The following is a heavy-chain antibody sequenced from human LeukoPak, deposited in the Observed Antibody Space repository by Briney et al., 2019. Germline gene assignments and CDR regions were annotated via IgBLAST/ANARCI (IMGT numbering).Heavy chain of an antibody. J-gene: IGHJ5*01. V-gene: IGHV3-7*04. CDR2: IEEGGSEK. Sequence: PGGPLRLSCAASGFTFSTYWMSWVRQAPGKGREWVAKIEEGGSEKYYVDSVKGRFTVSRDDAKNSLYLQMNSLRAEDTAVYYCARGINWFDSWGQGTLVTVSS. CDR3: ARGINWFDS. CDR1: GFTFSTYW.